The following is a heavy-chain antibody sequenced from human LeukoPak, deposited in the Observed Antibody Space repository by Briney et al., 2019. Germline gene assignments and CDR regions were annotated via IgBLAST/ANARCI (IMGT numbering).Heavy chain of an antibody. CDR1: GYTFTSYG. J-gene: IGHJ3*02. CDR3: ARDVMITFGGVIARGAFDI. V-gene: IGHV1-18*01. CDR2: ISAYNGNT. Sequence: ASVKVSCKASGYTFTSYGISWVRQAPGQGLEWMGWISAYNGNTNYAQKLQGGVTMITDTSTSTAYKELRSLRSDDTAVYYCARDVMITFGGVIARGAFDIWGQGTMVTVSS. D-gene: IGHD3-16*02.